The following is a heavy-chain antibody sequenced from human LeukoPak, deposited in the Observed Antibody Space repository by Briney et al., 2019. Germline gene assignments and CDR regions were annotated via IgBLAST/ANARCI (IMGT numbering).Heavy chain of an antibody. CDR1: GGSVSSGSYY. CDR3: ARDRGAAAGIDY. Sequence: SETLSLTCTVSGGSVSSGSYYWSWIRQPPGKGLEWIGYIYYSGSTNYNPSLKSRVTISVDTSKNQFSLKLSSATAADTAVYYCARDRGAAAGIDYWGQGTLVTVSS. V-gene: IGHV4-61*01. CDR2: IYYSGST. D-gene: IGHD6-13*01. J-gene: IGHJ4*02.